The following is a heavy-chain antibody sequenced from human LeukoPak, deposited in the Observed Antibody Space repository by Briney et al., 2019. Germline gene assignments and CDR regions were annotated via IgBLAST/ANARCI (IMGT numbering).Heavy chain of an antibody. D-gene: IGHD5-18*01. CDR2: ISGSGGST. J-gene: IGHJ4*02. Sequence: GGSLRLSCAASGFTFSSYAMSWVRQAPGKGQEWVSAISGSGGSTYYADSVKGRFTISRDDSKNTLYLQMNSLRAEDTAVYYCAKVSGYSYGPFDYWGQGTLVTVSS. CDR3: AKVSGYSYGPFDY. V-gene: IGHV3-23*01. CDR1: GFTFSSYA.